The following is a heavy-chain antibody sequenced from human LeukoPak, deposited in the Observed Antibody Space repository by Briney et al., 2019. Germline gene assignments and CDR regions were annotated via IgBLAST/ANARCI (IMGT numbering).Heavy chain of an antibody. CDR1: GYTFSSYY. V-gene: IGHV1-2*02. D-gene: IGHD5-12*01. CDR2: INPNSGGT. J-gene: IGHJ5*02. CDR3: ARSRIFSGYAAFDP. Sequence: GASVKVSCKASGYTFSSYYLHWVRQAPGQDLEWMGWINPNSGGTYYLQKFQGRVAVTRDTSLGTVYLELSSLRFDDTAVYFCARSRIFSGYAAFDPWGQGTLVTVSS.